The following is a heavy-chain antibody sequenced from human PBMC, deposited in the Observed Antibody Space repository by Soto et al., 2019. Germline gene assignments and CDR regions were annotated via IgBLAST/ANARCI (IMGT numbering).Heavy chain of an antibody. CDR1: GFTFSDSW. D-gene: IGHD3-16*01. CDR3: ASLGRHG. V-gene: IGHV3-7*01. Sequence: EVQLVESGGGLDQQGGSLRLSCAASGFTFSDSWMDWVRQAPGKGPEWVANIKQDGSEKNYVDSVKGRFIISRDNAKNSLYLQMNSLRAEDTAVYYCASLGRHGWGQGTTVTVSS. J-gene: IGHJ6*02. CDR2: IKQDGSEK.